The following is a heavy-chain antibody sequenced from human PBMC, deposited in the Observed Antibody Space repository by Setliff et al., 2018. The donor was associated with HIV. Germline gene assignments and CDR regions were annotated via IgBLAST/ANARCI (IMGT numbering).Heavy chain of an antibody. CDR2: IIPIASVP. V-gene: IGHV1-69*10. J-gene: IGHJ5*02. Sequence: VASVKVSCKASGGSFNTYGIHWVRQAPGQGLEWMGGIIPIASVPNYSQKFQDRLTITADESTTTVYMDMSSLRSEDTAQYYCARGHLDYDYWEDILGNWFDPWGQGTLVTVSS. D-gene: IGHD3-3*01. CDR1: GGSFNTYG. CDR3: ARGHLDYDYWEDILGNWFDP.